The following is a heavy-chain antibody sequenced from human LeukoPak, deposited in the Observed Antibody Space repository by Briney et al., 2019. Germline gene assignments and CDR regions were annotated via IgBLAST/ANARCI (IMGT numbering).Heavy chain of an antibody. CDR3: ARVAGTIRIWPQPFGDGMDV. J-gene: IGHJ6*02. CDR1: GFTFSSYA. Sequence: PGGSLRLSCAASGFTFSSYAMHWVRQAPGKGLEWVAIISFDGSNKYYADSVKGRFTISRDNTKNTLYLQMNSLRAEDTALYYCARVAGTIRIWPQPFGDGMDVWGQGTTVTVSS. D-gene: IGHD3-16*01. CDR2: ISFDGSNK. V-gene: IGHV3-30-3*01.